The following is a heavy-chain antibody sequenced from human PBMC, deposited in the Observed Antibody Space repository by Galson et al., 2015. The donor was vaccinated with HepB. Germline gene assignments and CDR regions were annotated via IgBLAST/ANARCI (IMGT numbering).Heavy chain of an antibody. CDR2: IDWDDAK. CDR1: GFSLSTPGMR. D-gene: IGHD1-1*01. V-gene: IGHV2-70*04. Sequence: PALVKPTQTLTLTCTFSGFSLSTPGMRMSWIRQPPGKALEWLARIDWDDAKFYSTSLKTRVAISTDTSRNQVLLTMTNVDSVDTATYFCARTTGTSYIDAFDNWGRGRALTVSS. CDR3: ARTTGTSYIDAFDN. J-gene: IGHJ3*02.